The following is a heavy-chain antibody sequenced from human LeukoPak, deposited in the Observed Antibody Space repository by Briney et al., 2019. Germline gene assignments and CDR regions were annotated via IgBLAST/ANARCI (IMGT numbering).Heavy chain of an antibody. Sequence: ASVKVSCKASGYTFTSYAMHWVRQAPGQRLEWMGWINAGNGNTKYSQEFQGRVTITRDTSASTAYMELRSLRSDDTAVYYCARNKVVPIIEYYFDYWGQGTLVTVSS. CDR3: ARNKVVPIIEYYFDY. CDR2: INAGNGNT. J-gene: IGHJ4*02. CDR1: GYTFTSYA. V-gene: IGHV1-3*01. D-gene: IGHD5-12*01.